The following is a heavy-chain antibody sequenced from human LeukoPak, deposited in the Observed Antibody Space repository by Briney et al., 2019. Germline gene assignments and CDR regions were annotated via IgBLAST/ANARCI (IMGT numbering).Heavy chain of an antibody. J-gene: IGHJ5*02. V-gene: IGHV3-74*01. CDR3: MVMSSYDFWSGYYTEYNWFDP. CDR1: GFTFSSYW. D-gene: IGHD3-3*01. CDR2: INSDGSST. Sequence: GGSLRLSCAASGFTFSSYWMHWVRQAPGKGLVWVSRINSDGSSTSYADSAKGRFTISRDNAKNTLYLQMNSLRAEDTAVYYCMVMSSYDFWSGYYTEYNWFDPWGQGTLVTVSS.